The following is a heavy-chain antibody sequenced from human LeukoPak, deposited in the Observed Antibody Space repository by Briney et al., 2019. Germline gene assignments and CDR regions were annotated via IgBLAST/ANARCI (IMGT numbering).Heavy chain of an antibody. CDR1: GDXVSSKNTV. Sequence: SQTLSLTCAISGDXVSSKNTVWNWIRQSPSRGLEWLGSTYYRSKWYYDYAVSVKSRITISPDTSKNQFSLHLNSVTPEDTALYYCASGSYYLGFNSWGQGTLVTVSS. CDR3: ASGSYYLGFNS. CDR2: TYYRSKWYY. D-gene: IGHD3-22*01. J-gene: IGHJ4*02. V-gene: IGHV6-1*01.